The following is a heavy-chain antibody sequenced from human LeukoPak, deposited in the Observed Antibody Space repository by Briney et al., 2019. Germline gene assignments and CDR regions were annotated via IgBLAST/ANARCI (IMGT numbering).Heavy chain of an antibody. J-gene: IGHJ3*02. CDR3: ARASDILTGYYTPGFGAFDI. V-gene: IGHV1-69*06. CDR1: GSTFTSCA. CDR2: IIPIFGTA. D-gene: IGHD3-9*01. Sequence: SVKLSRKASGSTFTSCAISWERQAPGQGLERMGGIIPIFGTANYSQKFQGRVTITADKSTSTAYMELSSLRSEDTAVYYCARASDILTGYYTPGFGAFDIWGQGTMVTVSS.